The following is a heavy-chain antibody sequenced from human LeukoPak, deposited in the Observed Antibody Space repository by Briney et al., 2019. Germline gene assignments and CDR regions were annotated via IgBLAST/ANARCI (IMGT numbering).Heavy chain of an antibody. CDR2: IYTSGST. J-gene: IGHJ4*02. D-gene: IGHD3-22*01. Sequence: SETLSLTCTVSGGSISSYYWSWIRQPPGKGLEWIGRIYTSGSTNYNPSLKSRVTMSVDTSKNQFSLKLSSVTAADTAVYYCARDRSFYYDSSGYYPPYFDYWGQGTLVTVSS. CDR3: ARDRSFYYDSSGYYPPYFDY. V-gene: IGHV4-4*07. CDR1: GGSISSYY.